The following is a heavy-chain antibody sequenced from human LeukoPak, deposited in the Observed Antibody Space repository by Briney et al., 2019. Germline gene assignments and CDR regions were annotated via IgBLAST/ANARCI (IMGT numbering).Heavy chain of an antibody. J-gene: IGHJ4*02. Sequence: GGSLRLSCVVSGFTVSSNYMSWVRQAPGKGLEWVSVLYSGGNTYYADSVKGRFTISRDNSKNTLYLQMNSLRAEDTAVYYCAKRQFLEPIDYWGQGTLVTVSS. D-gene: IGHD3-3*01. CDR1: GFTVSSNY. CDR3: AKRQFLEPIDY. V-gene: IGHV3-53*01. CDR2: LYSGGNT.